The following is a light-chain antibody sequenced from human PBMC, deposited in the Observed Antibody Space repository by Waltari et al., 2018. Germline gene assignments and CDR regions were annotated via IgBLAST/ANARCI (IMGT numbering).Light chain of an antibody. CDR2: FGS. Sequence: QSLLHCNGNNYLDWDLQKPGQSPQLLIYFGSNRASGVPDRFSGSGSGTDFTLKISRVEAEDVGVYDCMHSLQALWTFGQGTKVEIK. V-gene: IGKV2-28*01. J-gene: IGKJ1*01. CDR3: MHSLQALWT. CDR1: QSLLHCNGNNY.